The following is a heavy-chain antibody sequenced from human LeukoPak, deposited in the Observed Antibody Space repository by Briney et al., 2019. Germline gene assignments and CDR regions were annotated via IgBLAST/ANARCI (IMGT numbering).Heavy chain of an antibody. Sequence: SVRVSCKASGGTFSSYAISWVRQAPGQGLEWMGRIIPILGIANYAQKFQGRVTITADKSTSTAYMELSSLRSEDTAVYYCARDLRSPTSRTVTPDYWGQGTLVTVSS. V-gene: IGHV1-69*04. CDR3: ARDLRSPTSRTVTPDY. D-gene: IGHD4-17*01. CDR1: GGTFSSYA. J-gene: IGHJ4*02. CDR2: IIPILGIA.